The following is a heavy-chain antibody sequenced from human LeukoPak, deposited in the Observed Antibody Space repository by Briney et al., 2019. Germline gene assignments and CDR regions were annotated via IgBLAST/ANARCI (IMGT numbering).Heavy chain of an antibody. Sequence: GASVKVSCKASGYTFTSYDINWVRQATGQGLEWMGWMNPNSGNTGYAQKFQGRVTMTRNTSISTAYMELSSLRSEDTAVYYCARGLGLLWFGELLWDRRNYYYYMDVWGKGTTVTISS. CDR2: MNPNSGNT. CDR3: ARGLGLLWFGELLWDRRNYYYYMDV. CDR1: GYTFTSYD. J-gene: IGHJ6*03. D-gene: IGHD3-10*01. V-gene: IGHV1-8*01.